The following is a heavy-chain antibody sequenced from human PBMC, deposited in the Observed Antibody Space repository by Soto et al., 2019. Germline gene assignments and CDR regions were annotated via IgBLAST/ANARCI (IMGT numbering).Heavy chain of an antibody. D-gene: IGHD2-15*01. V-gene: IGHV3-53*01. J-gene: IGHJ2*01. CDR2: FYTDDST. CDR3: ARDSPGICSGGSCFSSAPLWYFDL. Sequence: GGSLRLSCAASGFTVSSNYMSWVRQAPGKGLEWLSVFYTDDSTYYADSVKGRFTISRHNSKNTLYFQMNSLRAEDTAVYYCARDSPGICSGGSCFSSAPLWYFDLWGRGTLVTVSS. CDR1: GFTVSSNY.